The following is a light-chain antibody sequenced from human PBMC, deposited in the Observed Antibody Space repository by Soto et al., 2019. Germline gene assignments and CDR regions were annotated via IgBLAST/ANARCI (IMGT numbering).Light chain of an antibody. CDR2: TDT. V-gene: IGLV3-25*02. J-gene: IGLJ1*01. CDR3: QSSDTNGTAYV. CDR1: ALPKQY. Sequence: SYELTQPPSVSVSPGQTARITCSGDALPKQYAYWYQQKAGQAPVVVIYTDTERPSGIPERFSGSTSGTTVTLTISGVQAEDEADYYCQSSDTNGTAYVFGTGTKVTVL.